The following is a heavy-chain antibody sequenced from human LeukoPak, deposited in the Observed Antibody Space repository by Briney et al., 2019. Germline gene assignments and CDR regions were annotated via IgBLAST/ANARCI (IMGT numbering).Heavy chain of an antibody. CDR3: ARDDGYCSGGSCYPTGWFDP. CDR1: GGSISSGGYY. Sequence: SETLSLTCTVSGGSISSGGYYWSWIRQHPGKGLEWIGYIYYSGSTYYNPSLKSRVTISVDTSKNQFSLKLSSVTAADTAVYYCARDDGYCSGGSCYPTGWFDPWGQGTLVTVSS. J-gene: IGHJ5*02. V-gene: IGHV4-31*03. D-gene: IGHD2-15*01. CDR2: IYYSGST.